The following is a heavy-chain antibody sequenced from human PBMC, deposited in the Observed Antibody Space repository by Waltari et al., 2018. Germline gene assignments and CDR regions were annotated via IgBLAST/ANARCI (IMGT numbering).Heavy chain of an antibody. Sequence: QVQLQESGPGLVKPSETLSLTCTVSGGSISSYYWSWIRQPPGKGLEWIGYIYYSGSTNYNPSLKSRVNISVDTSKNQFSLKLSSVTAADTAVYYCARYTHDAFDIWGQGTMVTVSS. J-gene: IGHJ3*02. CDR1: GGSISSYY. V-gene: IGHV4-59*01. CDR3: ARYTHDAFDI. D-gene: IGHD1-1*01. CDR2: IYYSGST.